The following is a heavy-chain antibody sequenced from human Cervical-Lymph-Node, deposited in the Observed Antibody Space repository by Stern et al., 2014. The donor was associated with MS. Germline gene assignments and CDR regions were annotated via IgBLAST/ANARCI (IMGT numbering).Heavy chain of an antibody. Sequence: QLVQSGAEVKKPGASVKVSCKASGYTFTSHYMHWVRQAPGQGLEWVGIINPSGDSASYAQKFQGRVPMTRDTSTSTLYMELSSLRSEDTAVYYCASGTGSKRPAGNYWGQGTLVTVSS. CDR3: ASGTGSKRPAGNY. CDR2: INPSGDSA. CDR1: GYTFTSHY. V-gene: IGHV1-46*01. J-gene: IGHJ4*02. D-gene: IGHD3/OR15-3a*01.